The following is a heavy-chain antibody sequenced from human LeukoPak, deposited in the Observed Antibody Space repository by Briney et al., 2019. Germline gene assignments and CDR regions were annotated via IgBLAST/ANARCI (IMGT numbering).Heavy chain of an antibody. CDR3: ASLYYDFWSGYYTAGAFDI. V-gene: IGHV3-30-3*01. CDR2: ISYDGSNK. CDR1: GFTFSSYA. J-gene: IGHJ3*02. Sequence: SGGSLRHSCAASGFTFSSYAMHWVRQAPGKGLEWVAVISYDGSNKYYADSVKGRFTISRDNAKNSLYLQMNSLRAEDTAVYYCASLYYDFWSGYYTAGAFDIWGQGTMVTVSS. D-gene: IGHD3-3*01.